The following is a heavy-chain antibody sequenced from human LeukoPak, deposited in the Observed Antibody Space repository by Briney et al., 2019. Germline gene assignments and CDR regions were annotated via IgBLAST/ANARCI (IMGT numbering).Heavy chain of an antibody. D-gene: IGHD6-13*01. Sequence: GESLKISCQASGYTSPKYWIAWVRQMPGKGLEWVGIIYPGDSDTRYSPSFQGQVTMSVDKSITTAYLQWGSLKVSDTAVYYCATTRSDSSRSYYYYYAMDVWGQGTTVTVSS. J-gene: IGHJ6*02. CDR3: ATTRSDSSRSYYYYYAMDV. V-gene: IGHV5-51*01. CDR2: IYPGDSDT. CDR1: GYTSPKYW.